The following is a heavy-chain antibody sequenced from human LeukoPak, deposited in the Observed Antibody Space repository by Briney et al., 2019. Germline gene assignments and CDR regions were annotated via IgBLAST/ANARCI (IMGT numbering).Heavy chain of an antibody. J-gene: IGHJ4*02. CDR2: ISYDGSNK. CDR1: GFTFGSYA. V-gene: IGHV3-30*04. CDR3: ASSQQTFDY. Sequence: PGRSLRLSCAASGFTFGSYAMHWVRQAPGKGLEWVAVISYDGSNKYYADSVKGRFTISRDNSKNTLYLQMNSLRAEDTAVYYCASSQQTFDYWGQGTLVTVSS.